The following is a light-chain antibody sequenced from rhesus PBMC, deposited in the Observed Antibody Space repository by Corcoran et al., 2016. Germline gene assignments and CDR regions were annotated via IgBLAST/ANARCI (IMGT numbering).Light chain of an antibody. CDR3: QQYNRSPLT. V-gene: IGKV1-32*05. CDR1: QGISNY. Sequence: DIQMTQSPSSLSAFTGDRITITCRASQGISNYLNWYQQKPGEVPKVLIQNADRLASGVPSRFSGSGSGTEFTLTLSSLQPEDFSTYYCQQYNRSPLTFGGGTKVEI. CDR2: NAD. J-gene: IGKJ4*01.